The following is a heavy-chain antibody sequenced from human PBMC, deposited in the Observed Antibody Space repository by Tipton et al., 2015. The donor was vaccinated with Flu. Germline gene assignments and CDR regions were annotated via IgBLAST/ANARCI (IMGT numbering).Heavy chain of an antibody. CDR2: VTGGGTT. Sequence: SLRLSCVASGIKFSSYGMSWVRQAPGKGLEWVSGVTGGGTTYYADSVKGRFTISRDISKNMLFLQMNSLRAEDTAVYYCAKVIPEAVAGLDYWGLGNLVTVSS. V-gene: IGHV3-23*01. CDR1: GIKFSSYG. CDR3: AKVIPEAVAGLDY. J-gene: IGHJ4*02. D-gene: IGHD6-19*01.